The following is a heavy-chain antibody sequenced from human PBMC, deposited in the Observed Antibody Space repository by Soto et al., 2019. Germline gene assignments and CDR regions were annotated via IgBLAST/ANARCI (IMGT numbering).Heavy chain of an antibody. Sequence: GGSLRLSCAASGFTFSTFTLNWVRQAPGKGLEWVSSISTSGDSTYYEDSVRGRFTISRDKARTSLFLQMDSLRADDTAMYYCTRDGVPLWGQGTMVTVSS. CDR3: TRDGVPL. D-gene: IGHD3-3*01. J-gene: IGHJ3*01. CDR2: ISTSGDST. V-gene: IGHV3-21*01. CDR1: GFTFSTFT.